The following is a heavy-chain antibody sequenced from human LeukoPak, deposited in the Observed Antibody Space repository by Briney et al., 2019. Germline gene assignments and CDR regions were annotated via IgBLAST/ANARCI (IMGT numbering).Heavy chain of an antibody. CDR3: ARGPRMRRRLREYYYDSSGYYAY. J-gene: IGHJ4*02. Sequence: SETLSLTCTVSGGSISSGGYYWNWIRQHPGKGLEWIGYIYYSGSTYYNPSLKSRVTISVDTSKNQFSLKLSSVTAADTAVYYCARGPRMRRRLREYYYDSSGYYAYWGQGTLVTVSS. V-gene: IGHV4-31*03. CDR2: IYYSGST. D-gene: IGHD3-22*01. CDR1: GGSISSGGYY.